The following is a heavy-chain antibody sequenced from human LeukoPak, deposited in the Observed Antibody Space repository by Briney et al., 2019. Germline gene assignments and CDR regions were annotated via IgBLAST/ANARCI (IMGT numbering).Heavy chain of an antibody. CDR3: ARADSSSWYDYYYYYMDV. Sequence: SETLSLTCTVSGGSISSSSYYWGWIRQPPGKGLEWIGSIYYSGSTYYNPSLKSRVTISVDTSKNQFSLKLSSVTAADTAVYFCARADSSSWYDYYYYYMDVWGKGTTVTVSS. CDR1: GGSISSSSYY. CDR2: IYYSGST. J-gene: IGHJ6*03. D-gene: IGHD6-13*01. V-gene: IGHV4-39*07.